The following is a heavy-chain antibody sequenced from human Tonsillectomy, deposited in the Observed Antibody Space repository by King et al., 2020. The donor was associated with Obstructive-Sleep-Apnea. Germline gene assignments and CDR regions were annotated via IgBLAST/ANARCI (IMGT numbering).Heavy chain of an antibody. V-gene: IGHV4-59*01. CDR3: ARDGAVAGTGAFDY. CDR1: GGSISSYY. J-gene: IGHJ4*02. CDR2: IYYSGST. Sequence: QLQESGPGLVKPSETLSLTCTVSGGSISSYYWSWIRQPPGKGLEWIGYIYYSGSTNYNPSLKSRVTISVDTSKNQFSLQLSSVTAADTAVYYCARDGAVAGTGAFDYWGQGTLVTVSS. D-gene: IGHD6-19*01.